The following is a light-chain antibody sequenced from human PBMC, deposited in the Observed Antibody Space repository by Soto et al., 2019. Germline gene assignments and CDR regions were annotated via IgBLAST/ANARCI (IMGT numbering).Light chain of an antibody. Sequence: QSVLTQPPSVSAAPGQTVTISCSGSSSNIGNNYVSWYQQLPGTAPKLHIYENNKRASGIPDRCSGSKSGTSATLGITGLQTGDEADYYCGTWDSSLSAHVVFGGGTKLTVL. CDR2: ENN. CDR3: GTWDSSLSAHVV. CDR1: SSNIGNNY. J-gene: IGLJ2*01. V-gene: IGLV1-51*02.